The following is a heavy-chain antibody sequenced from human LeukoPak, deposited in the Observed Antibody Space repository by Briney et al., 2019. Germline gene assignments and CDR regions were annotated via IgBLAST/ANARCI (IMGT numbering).Heavy chain of an antibody. J-gene: IGHJ4*02. CDR2: IYHSEST. V-gene: IGHV4-59*08. D-gene: IGHD4-23*01. Sequence: SQTLSLTCTVSGGSISSSYCSWVRQPPGKGLEWVGYIYHSESTNFNRSLKSRVTISVDTSKNQFSLKLSSVNAADTSVYYCARQAGGTSGPFDYWGQGTLVTGS. CDR3: ARQAGGTSGPFDY. CDR1: GGSISSSY.